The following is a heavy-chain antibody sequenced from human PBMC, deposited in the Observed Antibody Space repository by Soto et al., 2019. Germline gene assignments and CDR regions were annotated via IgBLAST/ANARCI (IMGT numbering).Heavy chain of an antibody. CDR2: INHSGST. D-gene: IGHD3-3*01. V-gene: IGHV4-34*01. CDR1: GGSFSGYY. J-gene: IGHJ4*02. Sequence: SETLSLTCAVYGGSFSGYYWSWIRQPPGKGLEWIGEINHSGSTNYNPSLKSRVTISVDTSKNQFSLKLSSVTAADTAVYYCARRGLKYYDFWSGLSYFDYWGQGTLVTVSS. CDR3: ARRGLKYYDFWSGLSYFDY.